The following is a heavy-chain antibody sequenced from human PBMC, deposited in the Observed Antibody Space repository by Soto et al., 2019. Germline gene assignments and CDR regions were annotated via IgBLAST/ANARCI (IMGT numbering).Heavy chain of an antibody. D-gene: IGHD2-2*01. CDR1: GFTFDEYA. Sequence: EVQLVESGGALVQPGGSLRLSCAASGFTFDEYAMHWVRQVPGKGLEWVSGISWRGDSIGYADSVKGRFTISRDNVKQSLHLPMNSLTAEDTALYFCTKALGYCMGTRCSSGIIAPNYYGMDVWGQGTTVTVSS. J-gene: IGHJ6*02. CDR3: TKALGYCMGTRCSSGIIAPNYYGMDV. V-gene: IGHV3-9*01. CDR2: ISWRGDSI.